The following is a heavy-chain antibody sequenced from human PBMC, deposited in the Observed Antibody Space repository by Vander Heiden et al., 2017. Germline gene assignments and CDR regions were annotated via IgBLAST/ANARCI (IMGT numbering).Heavy chain of an antibody. Sequence: EVQLVESGGGLVQPGRSLRLSCAASGFTFDDYAMHWVRQAPGKGLEWVSGISWNSGSIGYADSVKGRGTISRDNAKNSLYLQMKSLRAEETALYYCAKDRGIIDDYYREDDAFDIWGQGTMVTVSS. CDR1: GFTFDDYA. CDR3: AKDRGIIDDYYREDDAFDI. J-gene: IGHJ3*02. CDR2: ISWNSGSI. V-gene: IGHV3-9*01. D-gene: IGHD3-10*01.